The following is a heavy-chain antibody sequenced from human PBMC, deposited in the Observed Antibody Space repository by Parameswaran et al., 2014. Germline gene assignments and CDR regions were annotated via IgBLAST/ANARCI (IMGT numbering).Heavy chain of an antibody. D-gene: IGHD3-22*01. CDR3: AKGLDYDSSGYTNPHAFDI. J-gene: IGHJ3*02. V-gene: IGHV3-23*01. Sequence: RWIRQPPGRGWEWVVSISGSGGSTYYADSVKGRFTISRDNSKNTLYLQMNSLRAEDTAVYYCAKGLDYDSSGYTNPHAFDIWGQGTMVTVSS. CDR2: SGSGGST.